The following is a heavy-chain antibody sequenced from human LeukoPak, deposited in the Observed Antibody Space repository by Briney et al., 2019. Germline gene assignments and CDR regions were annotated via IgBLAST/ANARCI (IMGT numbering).Heavy chain of an antibody. Sequence: GGSLRLSCAASGFTFSSYAMSWVRQAPGKGLEWVSAISGTGGRTYYADSVKGRFTISRDNSKNTLYLQVNSLRAEDTAVYYCARLESGGSGYYGYWGQGTLVTVSS. CDR3: ARLESGGSGYYGY. CDR2: ISGTGGRT. CDR1: GFTFSSYA. J-gene: IGHJ4*02. V-gene: IGHV3-23*01. D-gene: IGHD3-22*01.